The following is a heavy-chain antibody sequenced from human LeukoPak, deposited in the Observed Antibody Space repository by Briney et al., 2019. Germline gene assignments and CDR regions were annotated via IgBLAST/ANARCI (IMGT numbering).Heavy chain of an antibody. CDR1: GYTFTGYY. J-gene: IGHJ3*02. CDR3: ASLIAAAGTRGGYAFDI. V-gene: IGHV1-2*02. CDR2: INPNSGGT. Sequence: ASVKVSCKASGYTFTGYYIHWVRQAPGQGLEWMGWINPNSGGTNYAQKFQGRVTMTRDTSISAAYMELSRLRSDDTAVYYCASLIAAAGTRGGYAFDIWGQGTMVTVSS. D-gene: IGHD6-13*01.